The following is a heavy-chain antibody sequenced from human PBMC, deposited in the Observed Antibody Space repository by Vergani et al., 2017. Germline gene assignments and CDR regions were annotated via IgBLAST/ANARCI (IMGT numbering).Heavy chain of an antibody. CDR2: ILGSGST. CDR3: AXIEWYGSGSSVTDY. J-gene: IGHJ4*02. V-gene: IGHV4-61*02. D-gene: IGHD3-10*01. CDR1: GASMSSVGYY. Sequence: QVQLQESGPGLVKPSQTLPLTCTVSGASMSSVGYYWTWIRQSAGKRLEWIGDILGSGSTNYNPSLKSRVTMSVDTSKNQFSLKLSSVTAADTAVYYCAXIEWYGSGSSVTDYWGQGTLVTVSS.